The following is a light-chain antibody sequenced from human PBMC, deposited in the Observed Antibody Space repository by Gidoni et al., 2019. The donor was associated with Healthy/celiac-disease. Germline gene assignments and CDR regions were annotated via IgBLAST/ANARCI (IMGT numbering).Light chain of an antibody. CDR2: EVS. J-gene: IGLJ3*02. V-gene: IGLV2-14*01. CDR3: SSYTSSSTWV. Sequence: HSALTQPASGSGSPGQSITISCTGTSSDVGGYNYVSWYQQHPGKAPKLMIYEVSNRPSGVSNRFSGSKSGNTASLTISGLQAEDEADYYCSSYTSSSTWVFGGGTKLTVL. CDR1: SSDVGGYNY.